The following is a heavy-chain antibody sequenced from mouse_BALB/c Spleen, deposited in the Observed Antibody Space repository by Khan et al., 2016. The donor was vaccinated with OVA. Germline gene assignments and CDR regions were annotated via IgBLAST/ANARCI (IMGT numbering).Heavy chain of an antibody. CDR3: ARTARIKY. J-gene: IGHJ2*01. Sequence: EVQLQESGPGLVKPSQSLSLTCTVTGYSITSGYGWNWIRQFPGNQLEWMGYISYSGSTNYNPSLKSRISINRDTYKNQFFLQLNSVTTEDTATYYCARTARIKYWGQGTTLTVSS. D-gene: IGHD3-3*01. CDR2: ISYSGST. V-gene: IGHV3-2*02. CDR1: GYSITSGYG.